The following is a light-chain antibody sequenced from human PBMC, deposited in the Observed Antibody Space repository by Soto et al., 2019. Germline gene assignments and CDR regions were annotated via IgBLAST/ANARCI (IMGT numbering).Light chain of an antibody. CDR3: GLYTIAETVV. CDR1: KEVASYNR. J-gene: IGLJ2*01. CDR2: DVT. V-gene: IGLV2-18*01. Sequence: QSALTQPPSVSGSPGQSVTISCTGTKEVASYNRVSWYQQTPGTSPKLLIYDVTKRASEISDRFSGSKSGNTATLTISGLHTDDEGDYYCGLYTIAETVVLGGGTKLTVL.